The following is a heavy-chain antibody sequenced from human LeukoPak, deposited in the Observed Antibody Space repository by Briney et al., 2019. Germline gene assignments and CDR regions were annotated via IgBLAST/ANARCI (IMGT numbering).Heavy chain of an antibody. CDR2: ISRSGNIV. CDR3: ARYSAGWHSPFDC. J-gene: IGHJ4*02. D-gene: IGHD6-19*01. CDR1: GFTLSSHE. V-gene: IGHV3-48*03. Sequence: PGGSLRLSCVASGFTLSSHEMNWVRQAPGKGLEWLSYISRSGNIVYYADSVKGRFTISRDDAKNSLHLQMNSLRAEDTAIYYCARYSAGWHSPFDCWGQGTLVTVSS.